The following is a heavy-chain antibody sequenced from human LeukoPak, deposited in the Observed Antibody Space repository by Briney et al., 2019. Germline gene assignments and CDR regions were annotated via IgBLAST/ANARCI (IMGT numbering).Heavy chain of an antibody. CDR3: ARDFNPLYYYDSSGTFDY. V-gene: IGHV3-7*01. J-gene: IGHJ4*02. Sequence: GESLRLSCAASGFTFSSYWMSWVRQAPGKGLEWVANIKQDGSEKYYVDSVKGRFTISRDNAKNSLYLQMNSLRAEDTAVYYCARDFNPLYYYDSSGTFDYWGQGTLVTVSS. CDR2: IKQDGSEK. D-gene: IGHD3-22*01. CDR1: GFTFSSYW.